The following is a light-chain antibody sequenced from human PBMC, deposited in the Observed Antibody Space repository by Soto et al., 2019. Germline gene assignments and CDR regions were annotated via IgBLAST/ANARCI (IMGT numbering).Light chain of an antibody. CDR1: RSDVGAYNS. J-gene: IGLJ1*01. Sequence: QSALAQPASVSGSPGQSVTISCAGTRSDVGAYNSVSWYQQHPDKAPQLMIYKGTQRPSGVSNRFSGSTSGNAASLTISGLQAGDEAPYLCVSSAPESTYVFGTGTKGTVL. V-gene: IGLV2-23*01. CDR2: KGT. CDR3: VSSAPESTYV.